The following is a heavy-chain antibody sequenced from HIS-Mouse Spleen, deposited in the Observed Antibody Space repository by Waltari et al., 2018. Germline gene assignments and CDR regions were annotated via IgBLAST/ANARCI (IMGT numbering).Heavy chain of an antibody. Sequence: EVQLVESGGGLIQPGGSLRSSCAASGVTVSRKYIRWVRQAPGKGLEWVSVIYSGGSTYYADSGKGRFTISRDNSKNTLYLQMNSLRAEDTAVYYCAGGVGSSWYYFDYWGQGTLVTVSS. V-gene: IGHV3-53*01. CDR3: AGGVGSSWYYFDY. J-gene: IGHJ4*02. CDR2: IYSGGST. D-gene: IGHD6-13*01. CDR1: GVTVSRKY.